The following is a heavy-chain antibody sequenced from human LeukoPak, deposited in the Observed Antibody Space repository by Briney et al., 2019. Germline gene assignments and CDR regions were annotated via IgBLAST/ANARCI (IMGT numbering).Heavy chain of an antibody. D-gene: IGHD3-9*01. J-gene: IGHJ4*02. V-gene: IGHV4-59*12. Sequence: SETLSLTCTVSGGSISSYYWSWIRQPPGKGLEWIGYIYYSGSTNYNPSLKSRVTISVDMSKNQFSLKLSSVTAAATAVYYCARGRSPRRYFDWLPPDYWGQGTLVTVSS. CDR2: IYYSGST. CDR1: GGSISSYY. CDR3: ARGRSPRRYFDWLPPDY.